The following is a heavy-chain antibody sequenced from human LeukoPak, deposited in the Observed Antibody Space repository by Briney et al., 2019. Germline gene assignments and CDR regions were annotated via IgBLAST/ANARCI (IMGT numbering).Heavy chain of an antibody. D-gene: IGHD6-13*01. Sequence: ASVKVSCKASGYTFTSYDINWVRQATGQGLEWMGWMNPNSGNTGYAQKFQGRVTITRNTSKSTAYIELSSLRSEDTAVYYCARGTRSIAAAATRVYYFDYWGQGTLVTVSS. J-gene: IGHJ4*02. V-gene: IGHV1-8*01. CDR3: ARGTRSIAAAATRVYYFDY. CDR2: MNPNSGNT. CDR1: GYTFTSYD.